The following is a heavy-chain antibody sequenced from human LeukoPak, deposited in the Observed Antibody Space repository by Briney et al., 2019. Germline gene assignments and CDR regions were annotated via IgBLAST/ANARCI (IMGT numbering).Heavy chain of an antibody. J-gene: IGHJ4*02. Sequence: KPSQTLSLTCTVSGGSISSGSYYWGWIRQPAGKGLEWIGRIYTSGSTNYNPSLKSRVTVSVDTSKNQFSLKVTSLTAADTAVYYCARGLTYCTGGTSSCYFDYWGQGTLVTVSS. CDR1: GGSISSGSYY. D-gene: IGHD2-8*02. CDR2: IYTSGST. CDR3: ARGLTYCTGGTSSCYFDY. V-gene: IGHV4-61*02.